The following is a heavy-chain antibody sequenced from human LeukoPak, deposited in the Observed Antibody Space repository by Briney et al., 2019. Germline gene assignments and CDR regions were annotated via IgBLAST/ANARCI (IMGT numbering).Heavy chain of an antibody. CDR2: INPGHSDT. Sequence: XAALEISCEGGGSSFTTYWIGGGRQLAGKGLEWMGIINPGHSDTRYNPSFQGQVPISPDNSISTAYLQWSSLKASDTAMYFCARRAIATSQAYFNYWGQGTLVTVSS. CDR3: ARRAIATSQAYFNY. V-gene: IGHV5-51*01. J-gene: IGHJ4*02. D-gene: IGHD2-21*01. CDR1: GSSFTTYW.